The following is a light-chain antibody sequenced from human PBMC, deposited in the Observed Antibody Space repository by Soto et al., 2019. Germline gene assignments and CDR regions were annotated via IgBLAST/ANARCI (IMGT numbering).Light chain of an antibody. CDR1: QSVGSNY. J-gene: IGKJ1*01. Sequence: EIVLTQSPGTLSLSPGERATLSCRASQSVGSNYLAWYQQKPGQAPRVLIFAASSRATGIPDRFSGSGSGSDFTLTISRLEPEDFAVYYCQQYGTSPWTFGQGTKVEIK. V-gene: IGKV3-20*01. CDR2: AAS. CDR3: QQYGTSPWT.